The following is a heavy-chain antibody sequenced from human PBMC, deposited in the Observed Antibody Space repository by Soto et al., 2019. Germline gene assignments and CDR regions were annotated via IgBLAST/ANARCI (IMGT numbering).Heavy chain of an antibody. J-gene: IGHJ4*02. CDR2: ISWNSGII. V-gene: IGHV3-9*01. CDR1: GFTFDDYA. D-gene: IGHD5-18*01. Sequence: EVQLVESGGGLVQPGRSLRLSCAASGFTFDDYAMHWVRQAPGKGLEWVSGISWNSGIIDYADSVKGRFTISRDNAKNSLYLQMYSLRAEDTALYYCAKGYSYGVLEPLGYWGQGTLVTVSS. CDR3: AKGYSYGVLEPLGY.